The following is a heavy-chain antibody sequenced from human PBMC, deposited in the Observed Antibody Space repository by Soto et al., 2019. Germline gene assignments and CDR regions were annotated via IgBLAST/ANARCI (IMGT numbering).Heavy chain of an antibody. J-gene: IGHJ6*02. CDR1: GFTFSSYA. D-gene: IGHD6-13*01. CDR3: AKDLSSSWYSFEHYYGMDV. V-gene: IGHV3-23*01. Sequence: GGSLRLSCAASGFTFSSYAMSWVRQAPGKGLEWVSAISGSGGSTYYADSVKGRFTISRDNSKNTLYLQMNSLRAEDTAVYYCAKDLSSSWYSFEHYYGMDVWGQGTTVTVSS. CDR2: ISGSGGST.